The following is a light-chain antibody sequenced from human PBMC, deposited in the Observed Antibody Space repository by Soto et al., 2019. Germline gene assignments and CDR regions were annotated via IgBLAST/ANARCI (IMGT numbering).Light chain of an antibody. CDR2: GAS. Sequence: EIVLTQSPGTLSLSPGERATLSCRASQSVSSSYLAWYQQKPGQAPRLLIYGASSRATGIPDRFSGSGSGTDFPLPTSRLEPEDFAVYYCQQNVSSPRTSAQGTKVEIK. CDR3: QQNVSSPRT. CDR1: QSVSSSY. J-gene: IGKJ1*01. V-gene: IGKV3-20*01.